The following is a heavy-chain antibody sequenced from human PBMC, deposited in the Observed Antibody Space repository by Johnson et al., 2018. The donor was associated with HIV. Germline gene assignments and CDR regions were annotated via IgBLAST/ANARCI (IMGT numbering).Heavy chain of an antibody. CDR2: IKQDGSEK. Sequence: VHLVESGGGLVQPGGSLRLSCAASGFTFTNFWMSWVRQAPGKGLEWVADIKQDGSEKYYLDPVKGRFTISRDNARKSLYLQMNNLRAEDTAVYYCVRDDGSDFEAFDIWGLGTMVTVSS. CDR3: VRDDGSDFEAFDI. V-gene: IGHV3-7*05. J-gene: IGHJ3*02. CDR1: GFTFTNFW. D-gene: IGHD2-21*01.